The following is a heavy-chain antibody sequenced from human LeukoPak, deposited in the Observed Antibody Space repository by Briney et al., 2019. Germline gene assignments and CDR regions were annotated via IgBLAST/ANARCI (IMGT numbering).Heavy chain of an antibody. D-gene: IGHD4-17*01. J-gene: IGHJ4*02. CDR2: IYYSGST. CDR1: GGSISSGGYY. Sequence: SETLSLTCTVSGGSISSGGYYWSWIRQHPGKGLEWIGYIYYSGSTYYNPSLKSRVTISVDTSKNQFSLKLSSVTAADTAVYYCAGATAGNYGDYLDWGQGTLVTVSS. V-gene: IGHV4-31*03. CDR3: AGATAGNYGDYLD.